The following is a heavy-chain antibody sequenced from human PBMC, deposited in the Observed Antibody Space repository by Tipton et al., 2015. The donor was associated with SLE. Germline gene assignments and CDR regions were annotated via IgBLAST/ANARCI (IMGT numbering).Heavy chain of an antibody. V-gene: IGHV3-53*05. D-gene: IGHD6-13*01. CDR3: AKGRGGSSWFYNYDMDV. J-gene: IGHJ6*02. CDR1: GFTVSSNY. Sequence: SLRLSCAASGFTVSSNYMSWVRQAPGKGLEWVSVIYSGGSTYYADSVKGRFTISRDNSKNTLYLQMNSLRAEDTAVYYCAKGRGGSSWFYNYDMDVWGQGTTVTVSS. CDR2: IYSGGST.